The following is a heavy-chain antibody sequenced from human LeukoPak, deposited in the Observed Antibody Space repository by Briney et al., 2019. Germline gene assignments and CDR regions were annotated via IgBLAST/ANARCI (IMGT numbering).Heavy chain of an antibody. Sequence: SVKVSCKASGGTFSSYAISWVRQAPGQGLEWMGGIIPIFGTANYAQKFQGRVTITADESTSTAYMELSSLRSEDTAVYYCARDVQTPGIAAAGFDYWGQGTLVTVSS. V-gene: IGHV1-69*13. J-gene: IGHJ4*02. D-gene: IGHD6-13*01. CDR3: ARDVQTPGIAAAGFDY. CDR2: IIPIFGTA. CDR1: GGTFSSYA.